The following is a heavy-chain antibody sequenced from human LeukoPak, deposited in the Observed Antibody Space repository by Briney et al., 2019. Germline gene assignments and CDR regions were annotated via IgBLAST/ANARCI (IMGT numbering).Heavy chain of an antibody. CDR1: GFTFSSYA. CDR2: ISGSGGST. CDR3: AKDLRAAGTPPSPFDY. Sequence: PGGSLRLSCAASGFTFSSYAMSWVRQAPGKGLEWVSAISGSGGSTYYADSVKGRFTISRDNSKNTLYLQMNSLRAEDTAVYYCAKDLRAAGTPPSPFDYWGQGTLVTVSS. J-gene: IGHJ4*02. D-gene: IGHD6-13*01. V-gene: IGHV3-23*01.